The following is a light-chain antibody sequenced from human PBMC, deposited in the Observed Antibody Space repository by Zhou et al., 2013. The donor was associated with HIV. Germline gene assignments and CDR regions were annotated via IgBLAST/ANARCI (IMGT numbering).Light chain of an antibody. V-gene: IGKV3D-15*01. Sequence: EIVMTQSPATLSVSPGERATLSCRASQSVGTKLGWYQQKPGQPPRLLIYAASTRATGIPARFSGSGSGTEFALTISSLQSEDFAVYFCQQYNDWPLTFGGGTKVEI. CDR3: QQYNDWPLT. J-gene: IGKJ4*01. CDR2: AAS. CDR1: QSVGTK.